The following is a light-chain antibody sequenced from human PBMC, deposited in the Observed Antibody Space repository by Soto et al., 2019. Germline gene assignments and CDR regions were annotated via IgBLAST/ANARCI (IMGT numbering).Light chain of an antibody. CDR1: QVISDW. J-gene: IGKJ4*01. CDR2: STS. Sequence: DIPMTQSPSSVSASVGDSVTITCRASQVISDWVAWYQQKPGEAPRLLIYSTSYPQSGVPSRFSGSGSGTDFTFTISSLQPEDFATYFCQQATTFSLVFGGGTKVDIK. CDR3: QQATTFSLV. V-gene: IGKV1-12*01.